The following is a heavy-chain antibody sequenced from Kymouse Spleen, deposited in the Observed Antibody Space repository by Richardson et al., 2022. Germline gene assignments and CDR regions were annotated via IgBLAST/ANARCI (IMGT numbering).Heavy chain of an antibody. D-gene: IGHD3-10*01. V-gene: IGHV4-34*01. CDR2: INHSGST. CDR3: AREDYGSGSYPIYYYYYGMDV. Sequence: QVQLQQWGAGLLKPSETLSLTCAVYGGSFSGYYWSWIRQPPGKGLEWIGEINHSGSTNYNPSLKSRVTISVDTSKNQFSLKLSSVTAADTAVYYCAREDYGSGSYPIYYYYYGMDVWGQGTTVTVSS. CDR1: GGSFSGYY. J-gene: IGHJ6*02.